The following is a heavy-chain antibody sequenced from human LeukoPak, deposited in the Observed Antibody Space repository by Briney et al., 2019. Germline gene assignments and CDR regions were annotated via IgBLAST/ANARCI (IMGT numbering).Heavy chain of an antibody. V-gene: IGHV3-7*03. CDR3: ARAAAGDIDY. J-gene: IGHJ4*02. Sequence: PGGSLRLSCAASGFTFSSSWMSWVRRAPGKGLEWVANIRQDGNEKYFADSVKGRFTISRDNAKNSLYLQMNSLRAEDTAVYYCARAAAGDIDYWGQGTLVTVSS. D-gene: IGHD6-13*01. CDR2: IRQDGNEK. CDR1: GFTFSSSW.